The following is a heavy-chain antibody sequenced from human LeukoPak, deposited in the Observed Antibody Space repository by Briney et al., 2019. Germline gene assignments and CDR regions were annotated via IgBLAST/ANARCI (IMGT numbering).Heavy chain of an antibody. Sequence: PGGSLRLSCAASGFTFSSYSMNWVRQAPGKGMQWVSDINDNGGTTFYADSVKGRFTISRGKSKNTLYLQMNSLRADDSAVYFCAKKLGSSPGDFFDYWGQGTLVTVSS. J-gene: IGHJ4*02. D-gene: IGHD6-6*01. V-gene: IGHV3-23*01. CDR3: AKKLGSSPGDFFDY. CDR1: GFTFSSYS. CDR2: INDNGGTT.